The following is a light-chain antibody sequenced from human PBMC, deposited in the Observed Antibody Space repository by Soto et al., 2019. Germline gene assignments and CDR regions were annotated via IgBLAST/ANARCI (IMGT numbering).Light chain of an antibody. CDR2: GAS. V-gene: IGKV3-20*01. J-gene: IGKJ1*01. CDR3: QQYVGWT. Sequence: EIVLTQSPGTLSLSPGERATLSCRASHSVGSSHLAWYQQKPGQAPRLLIYGASSRATGVPDRFSGSGSGTDFTLTTSRLEPEDSAVYYCQQYVGWTFGQGTKVEIK. CDR1: HSVGSSH.